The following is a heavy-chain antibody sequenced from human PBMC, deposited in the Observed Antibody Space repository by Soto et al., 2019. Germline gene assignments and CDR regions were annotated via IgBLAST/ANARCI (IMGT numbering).Heavy chain of an antibody. CDR1: GFTFSTYF. V-gene: IGHV3-7*01. CDR2: IKPDGSER. D-gene: IGHD1-20*01. J-gene: IGHJ4*02. CDR3: ASDLNWPNF. Sequence: EVQLVESGGGLVQPGGSLRLSCAASGFTFSTYFMTWVRQAPGKGLEWVATIKPDGSERCYVDSVKGRFTISRDNAKNSLCLEMSSLRAEDTAVYCCASDLNWPNFWGQGSLVAVSS.